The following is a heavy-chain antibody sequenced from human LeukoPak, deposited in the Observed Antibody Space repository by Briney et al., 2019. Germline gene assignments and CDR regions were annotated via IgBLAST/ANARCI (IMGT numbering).Heavy chain of an antibody. J-gene: IGHJ5*02. CDR2: IIPIPDIA. CDR3: ARGSPSRLHGPFHNWFDP. CDR1: GDTFSMYT. D-gene: IGHD4-11*01. V-gene: IGHV1-69*02. Sequence: SVKVSCKASGDTFSMYTFSWVRQAPGQGLEWMGRIIPIPDIANHPQKFQGRVTITADILTSTTYMELSSLRSDDTAVYYCARGSPSRLHGPFHNWFDPWGQGTLVTVSS.